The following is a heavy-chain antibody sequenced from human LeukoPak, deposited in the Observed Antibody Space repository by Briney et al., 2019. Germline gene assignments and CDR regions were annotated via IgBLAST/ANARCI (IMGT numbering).Heavy chain of an antibody. CDR3: ATENYGDYFDF. CDR1: GFTFTNYW. Sequence: SGGSLRLSCAASGFTFTNYWMSWLRQAPGKGLEWVANIKHDGSEEYYVDSVKGRFTISRDNAKNSLYLQMDSLRAEDTGAYYCATENYGDYFDFWGRGTLVTVSS. V-gene: IGHV3-7*01. CDR2: IKHDGSEE. J-gene: IGHJ4*02. D-gene: IGHD4-17*01.